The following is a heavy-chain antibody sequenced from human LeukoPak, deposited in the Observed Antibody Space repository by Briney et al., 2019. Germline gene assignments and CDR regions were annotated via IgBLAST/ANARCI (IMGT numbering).Heavy chain of an antibody. CDR2: INHSGST. J-gene: IGHJ5*02. Sequence: PSETLSLTCAVYGGSFSGYYWSWIRQPPGKGLEWIGEINHSGSTNYNPSLKSRVTISVDTSKNQFSLKLSSVTAADTAVYHCTRGDNTWGQGTLVTVSS. CDR3: TRGDNT. CDR1: GGSFSGYY. V-gene: IGHV4-34*01. D-gene: IGHD2/OR15-2a*01.